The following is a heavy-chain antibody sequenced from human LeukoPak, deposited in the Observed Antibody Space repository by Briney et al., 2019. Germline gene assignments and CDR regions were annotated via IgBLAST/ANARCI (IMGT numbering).Heavy chain of an antibody. D-gene: IGHD6-13*01. CDR3: TTEFYSSSWEDY. V-gene: IGHV3-15*01. CDR1: GFTFSNAW. CDR2: IKSKTDGGTT. J-gene: IGHJ4*02. Sequence: GGSLRLSCAASGFTFSNAWMSWVRQAPGKGLEWVGRIKSKTDGGTTDYAAPVKGRFTISRDDSKNTLYLQMNSLKTEDTAVYYCTTEFYSSSWEDYWGQGTLVTVSS.